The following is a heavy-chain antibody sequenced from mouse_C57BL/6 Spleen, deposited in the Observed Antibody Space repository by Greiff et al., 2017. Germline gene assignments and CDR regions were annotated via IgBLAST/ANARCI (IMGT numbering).Heavy chain of an antibody. CDR2: INPNNGGT. Sequence: EVQLQQSGPELVKPGASVKIPCKASGYTFTDYNMDWVKQSHGKSLEWIGDINPNNGGTIYNQKFKGKATLTVDKSSSTAYMELRSLTSEDTAVYYCARDGSSYKFAYWGQGTLVTVSA. V-gene: IGHV1-18*01. J-gene: IGHJ3*01. CDR3: ARDGSSYKFAY. CDR1: GYTFTDYN. D-gene: IGHD1-1*01.